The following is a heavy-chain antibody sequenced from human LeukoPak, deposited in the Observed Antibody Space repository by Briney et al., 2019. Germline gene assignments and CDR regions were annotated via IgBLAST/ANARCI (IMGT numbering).Heavy chain of an antibody. Sequence: KPSETLSLTCAVYGGSFSGYYWSWIRQPPGKGLEWIGEINHSGSTNYNPSLKSRVTISVDTSKNQFSLKLSSVTAADTAVYYCARATNWPAYYMDVWGKGTTVTVSS. CDR1: GGSFSGYY. J-gene: IGHJ6*03. V-gene: IGHV4-34*01. CDR3: ARATNWPAYYMDV. D-gene: IGHD1-1*01. CDR2: INHSGST.